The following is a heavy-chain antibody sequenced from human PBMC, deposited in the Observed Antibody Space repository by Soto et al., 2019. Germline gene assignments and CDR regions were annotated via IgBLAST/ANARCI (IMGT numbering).Heavy chain of an antibody. Sequence: QVQLVQSGAEVKKPGDSVKVSCKASGYTFADYYMHWVRQAPGQGLEWMGWINPHSGGTNYAQKFQGRVPMTRDTSISTAYMELSRLRSDDTAVYYCARDFDSSRGYYSRGVVDYWGQGTLVTVSS. D-gene: IGHD3-22*01. V-gene: IGHV1-2*02. CDR1: GYTFADYY. J-gene: IGHJ4*02. CDR2: INPHSGGT. CDR3: ARDFDSSRGYYSRGVVDY.